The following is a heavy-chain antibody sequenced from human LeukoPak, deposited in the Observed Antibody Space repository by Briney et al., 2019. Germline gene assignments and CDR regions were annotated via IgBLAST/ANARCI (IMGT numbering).Heavy chain of an antibody. CDR3: ARTTEGYCSSASCFGFSYSYYMDV. Sequence: SETLSLTCAVSGGSISSYYWSWIRQPPGKGLEWIGYIYYSGSTNYNPSLKSRVTISVDTSKNQFSLKLSSVIAADTAVYYCARTTEGYCSSASCFGFSYSYYMDVWGKGTTVTISS. J-gene: IGHJ6*03. D-gene: IGHD2-2*01. CDR2: IYYSGST. V-gene: IGHV4-59*01. CDR1: GGSISSYY.